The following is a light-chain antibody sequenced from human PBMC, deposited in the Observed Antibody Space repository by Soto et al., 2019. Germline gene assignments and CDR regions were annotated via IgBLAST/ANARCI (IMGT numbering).Light chain of an antibody. CDR2: AAS. CDR1: RSLSSSY. CDR3: QQQGT. J-gene: IGKJ2*01. Sequence: EIVLTQSPGTLSLSPGERATLSCRASRSLSSSYVVWYQQKPGQAPKLLIYAASRRATGVPDRFSGSGSATEYTLTISRLEPEDFAEYYCQQQGTFDQETKLQIK. V-gene: IGKV3-20*01.